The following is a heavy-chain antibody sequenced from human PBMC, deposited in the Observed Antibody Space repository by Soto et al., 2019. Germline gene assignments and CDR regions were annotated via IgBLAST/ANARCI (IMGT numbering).Heavy chain of an antibody. D-gene: IGHD3-22*01. J-gene: IGHJ4*02. V-gene: IGHV3-13*05. Sequence: EVQLVESGGGSVQPGESLRLSCAASGFSFRDYDMHWVRQRKGKGLEWVSALGAARDPYYVGSVKGRFSVSRDNAQNSLFLQMNSLRAEDTAVYYCAKSRYSDSSGDFYDYWGQGTLVTVSS. CDR1: GFSFRDYD. CDR3: AKSRYSDSSGDFYDY. CDR2: LGAARDP.